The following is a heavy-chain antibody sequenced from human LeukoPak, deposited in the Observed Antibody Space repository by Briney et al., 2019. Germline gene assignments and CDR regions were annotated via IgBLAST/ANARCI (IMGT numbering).Heavy chain of an antibody. CDR1: GFTFSSYA. J-gene: IGHJ4*02. CDR3: AKGRGRGSGYYYDY. D-gene: IGHD3-22*01. Sequence: GGSLRLSCAASGFTFSSYAMSWVRQAPGKGLEWVSAISGSGGSTYYADSVKGRFTISRDNSKNTLYLQMNSLRAEDTAVYYCAKGRGRGSGYYYDYWGQGTLVTVSS. V-gene: IGHV3-23*01. CDR2: ISGSGGST.